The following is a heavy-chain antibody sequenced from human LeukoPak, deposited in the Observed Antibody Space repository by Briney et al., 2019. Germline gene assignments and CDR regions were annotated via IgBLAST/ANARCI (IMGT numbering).Heavy chain of an antibody. J-gene: IGHJ4*02. D-gene: IGHD6-13*01. CDR3: ARGYIAAGWSDY. CDR2: MNPNSGNT. CDR1: GYTFTSYD. V-gene: IGHV1-8*01. Sequence: ASVKVSCKASGYTFTSYDINWVRQATGQGLEWMGWMNPNSGNTGYAQKFQGRVTMTRNTSISTAYMELSRLRSEDTAVYYCARGYIAAGWSDYWGQGTLVTVSS.